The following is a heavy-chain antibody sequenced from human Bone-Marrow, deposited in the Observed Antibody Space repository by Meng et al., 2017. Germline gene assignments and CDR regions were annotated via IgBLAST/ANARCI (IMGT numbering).Heavy chain of an antibody. CDR1: GGTFSSYA. Sequence: SVKVSCKASGGTFSSYAISWVRQAPGQGLEWMGGIIPIFGTANYAQKFQGRVTITADESTSTAYMELSSLRSEDTAVYYCARYAATMASFDYWGQGTLVTVSS. D-gene: IGHD5-12*01. CDR3: ARYAATMASFDY. CDR2: IIPIFGTA. J-gene: IGHJ4*02. V-gene: IGHV1-69*13.